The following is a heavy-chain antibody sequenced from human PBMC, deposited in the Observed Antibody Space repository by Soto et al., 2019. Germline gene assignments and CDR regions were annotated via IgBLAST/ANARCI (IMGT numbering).Heavy chain of an antibody. CDR2: IKQDGSEK. CDR1: GFSISSFW. CDR3: ARDSMQEVVTPYYYYGMDV. Sequence: GGSLRLSCAASGFSISSFWMTWVRQAPGAGLEWVANIKQDGSEKYYVDSVSGRFTISRDNAKNSLYLEMNSLRAEDTAVYYCARDSMQEVVTPYYYYGMDVWGQGTTVTVSS. V-gene: IGHV3-7*05. D-gene: IGHD6-13*01. J-gene: IGHJ6*02.